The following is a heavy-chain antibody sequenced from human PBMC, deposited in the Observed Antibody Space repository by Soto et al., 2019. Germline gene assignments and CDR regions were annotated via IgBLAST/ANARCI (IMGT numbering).Heavy chain of an antibody. J-gene: IGHJ6*03. CDR2: IYYSGST. D-gene: IGHD2-2*01. CDR3: ARVGAELEDIVVVPAAPYYYYMDV. V-gene: IGHV4-59*01. Sequence: SETLSLTCTVSGGSISSYYWSWIRQPPGKGLEWIGYIYYSGSTNYNPSLKSRVTISVDTSKNQFSLKLSSVTAADTAVYYCARVGAELEDIVVVPAAPYYYYMDVWGKGTTVTVSS. CDR1: GGSISSYY.